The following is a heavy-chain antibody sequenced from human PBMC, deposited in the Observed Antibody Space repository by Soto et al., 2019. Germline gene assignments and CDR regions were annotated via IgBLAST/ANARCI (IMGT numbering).Heavy chain of an antibody. D-gene: IGHD3-10*01. CDR1: GGSISSYY. CDR3: ARSLLWFGELSPRFDS. J-gene: IGHJ5*01. V-gene: IGHV4-59*08. CDR2: IYHSGST. Sequence: PSETLSLTCTVSGGSISSYYWSWIRQPPGKGLEWIGYIYHSGSTNFKPSLKSRVTMSVDTSNNQFSLKLRSVTAADTAVYYCARSLLWFGELSPRFDSWGQGTLVTVS.